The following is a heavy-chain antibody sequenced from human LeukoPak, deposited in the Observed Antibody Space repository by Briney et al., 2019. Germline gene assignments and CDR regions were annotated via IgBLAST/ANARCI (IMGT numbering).Heavy chain of an antibody. V-gene: IGHV3-48*03. J-gene: IGHJ6*04. Sequence: GGSLRLSCAAYAFTFSSNEMEWVRQAPGKGRECVSYISSSGTTISYAHSVKGRFTISRDNAKNSLYLQMNSLRAEDTTVYYCARDGVYCSGGSCYYYYYYGMDVWGKGTTVTVSS. CDR2: ISSSGTTI. CDR1: AFTFSSNE. D-gene: IGHD2-15*01. CDR3: ARDGVYCSGGSCYYYYYYGMDV.